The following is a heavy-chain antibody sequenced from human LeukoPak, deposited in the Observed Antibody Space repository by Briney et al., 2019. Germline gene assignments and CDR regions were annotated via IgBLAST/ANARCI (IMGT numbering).Heavy chain of an antibody. CDR1: GLTLSDCY. CDR2: IYPGGGVI. Sequence: GESLRLSCAASGLTLSDCYMSWIRQAPGKGLECVAYIYPGGGVIYYADSVKGRFTISRDNSKNTLYLQMNSLRAEDTAVYYCAKTYNWNSPIDYWGQGTLVTVSS. J-gene: IGHJ4*02. V-gene: IGHV3-11*01. CDR3: AKTYNWNSPIDY. D-gene: IGHD1/OR15-1a*01.